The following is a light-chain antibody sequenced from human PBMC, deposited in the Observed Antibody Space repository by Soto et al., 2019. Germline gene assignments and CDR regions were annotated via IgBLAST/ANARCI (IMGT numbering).Light chain of an antibody. CDR2: STD. CDR3: AAWDDGRNDLYV. J-gene: IGLJ1*01. V-gene: IGLV1-44*01. CDR1: SSNVGKNI. Sequence: QPVLTQPPSASGTPGQTVTISCSGSSSNVGKNIVNWYQQVPGTAPKLLIYSTDQRPSGVPDRFSASKSGTSASLTISGLQSEDEADYYCAAWDDGRNDLYVIGSGTKLTVL.